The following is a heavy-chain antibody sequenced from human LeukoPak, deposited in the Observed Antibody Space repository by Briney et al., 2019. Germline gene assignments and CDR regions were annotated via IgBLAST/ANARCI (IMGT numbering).Heavy chain of an antibody. CDR2: IYYSGST. V-gene: IGHV4-30-4*01. D-gene: IGHD2-2*01. J-gene: IGHJ6*02. Sequence: SETLSLTCTVSGGAISSGDYYWSWIRQPPGKGLEWIGYIYYSGSTYYNPSLKSRVTISVDTSKNQFSLKLSSVTAADTAVYYCARGDCSSTSCYAIYGIGYYGMDVWGQGTTVTVSS. CDR1: GGAISSGDYY. CDR3: ARGDCSSTSCYAIYGIGYYGMDV.